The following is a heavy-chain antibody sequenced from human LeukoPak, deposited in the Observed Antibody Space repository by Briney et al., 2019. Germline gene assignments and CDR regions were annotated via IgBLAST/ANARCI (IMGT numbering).Heavy chain of an antibody. V-gene: IGHV3-23*01. CDR1: GFTFSIYA. J-gene: IGHJ4*02. CDR3: SKDLTTRSIGYFDY. CDR2: ISGSGGEI. D-gene: IGHD1-1*01. Sequence: QPGGSLRLSCAASGFTFSIYAMNWVRQAPGEGPEWVSSISGSGGEIRYADSVKGRFTISRDNSQNTLYLRMNSLRVEDTAMYYCSKDLTTRSIGYFDYWGQGTLVTVSS.